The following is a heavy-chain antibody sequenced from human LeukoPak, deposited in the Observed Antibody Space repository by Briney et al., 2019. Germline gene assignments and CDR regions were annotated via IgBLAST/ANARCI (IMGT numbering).Heavy chain of an antibody. CDR1: GYGFIHSG. Sequence: GAAVTVSCKGSGYGFIHSGITWVRQPPGQGLEWMGWISAYNGHTDYAQQYQGRVPMTTDTPTTTAYTHLTRLSSDDTAVYYCARGRDNGGYWGQGTLVTVSS. J-gene: IGHJ4*02. CDR2: ISAYNGHT. CDR3: ARGRDNGGY. D-gene: IGHD1-1*01. V-gene: IGHV1-18*01.